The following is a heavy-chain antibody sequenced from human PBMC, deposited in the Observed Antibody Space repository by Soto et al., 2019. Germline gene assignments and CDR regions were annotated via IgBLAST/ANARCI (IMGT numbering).Heavy chain of an antibody. D-gene: IGHD5-12*01. CDR3: AVEMATIRFDP. Sequence: GGSLRLSCAASGFTFSSYEMNWVRQAPGKGLEWVSYISSSGSTIYYADSVKGRFTISRDNAKNSLYLQMNSLRAEDTAVDYCAVEMATIRFDPWGQGTLVTVSS. CDR2: ISSSGSTI. V-gene: IGHV3-48*03. CDR1: GFTFSSYE. J-gene: IGHJ5*02.